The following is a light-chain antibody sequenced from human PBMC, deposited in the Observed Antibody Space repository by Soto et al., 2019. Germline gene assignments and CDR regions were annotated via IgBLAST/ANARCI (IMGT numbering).Light chain of an antibody. J-gene: IGLJ1*01. V-gene: IGLV2-14*01. CDR3: FSLTTNSTHV. Sequence: QSLLTQPASLSESPGQSITISCTGTSSDIGAYDYVSWFQQHPGKAPKLMISEVNNRPSGVSNRFSGSKSGNTAYLTISGLQVEDEAEYFCFSLTTNSTHVFGTGTKV. CDR2: EVN. CDR1: SSDIGAYDY.